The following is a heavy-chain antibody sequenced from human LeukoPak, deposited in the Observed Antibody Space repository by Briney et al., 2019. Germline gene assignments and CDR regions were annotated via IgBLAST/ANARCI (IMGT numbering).Heavy chain of an antibody. CDR1: GFTFSSYA. CDR3: AKGGGPEY. D-gene: IGHD3-3*01. CDR2: IKQDGTEK. V-gene: IGHV3-7*01. Sequence: GGSLRLSCAASGFTFSSYAMSWVRQAPGKGLEWVANIKQDGTEKYYVDSVNGRFTISRDNAKNSLYLQMNSLRAEDTAVYYCAKGGGPEYWGQGTLVTVSS. J-gene: IGHJ4*02.